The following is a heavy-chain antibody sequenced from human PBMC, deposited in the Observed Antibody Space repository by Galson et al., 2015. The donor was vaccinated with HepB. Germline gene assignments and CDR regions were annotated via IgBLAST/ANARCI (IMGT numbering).Heavy chain of an antibody. CDR3: ARGQSNGSGSYHYYYYYGMDV. J-gene: IGHJ6*02. V-gene: IGHV3-20*04. Sequence: SLRLSCAASGFTFSSYWMHWVRQAPGKGLEWVSGINWNGGSTGYADSVKGRFTISRDSAKNTLYLQMNSLRAEDTALHYCARGQSNGSGSYHYYYYYGMDVWGQGTTVTVSS. CDR1: GFTFSSYW. D-gene: IGHD3-10*01. CDR2: INWNGGST.